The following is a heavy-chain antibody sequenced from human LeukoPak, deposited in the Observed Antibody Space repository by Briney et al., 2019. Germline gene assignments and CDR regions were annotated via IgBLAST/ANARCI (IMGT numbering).Heavy chain of an antibody. CDR2: INWNGGST. CDR1: GFTFDDYG. J-gene: IGHJ4*02. CDR3: VKGSYYESSGHYYFDY. V-gene: IGHV3-20*04. Sequence: GGSLRLSCAASGFTFDDYGMSWVRQAPGKGLEWVSGINWNGGSTGYADSVKGRFTISRDNAKNTLYLQMDSLRAEDTAVNYCVKGSYYESSGHYYFDYWGQGTLVTVSS. D-gene: IGHD3-22*01.